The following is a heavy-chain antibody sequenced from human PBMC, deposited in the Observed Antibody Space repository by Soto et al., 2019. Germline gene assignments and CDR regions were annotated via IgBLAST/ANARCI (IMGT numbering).Heavy chain of an antibody. CDR1: GYTFTSYG. J-gene: IGHJ6*03. CDR2: ISAYNGNT. CDR3: ARGPVVVPAATYYYYYYMDV. Sequence: ASVKVSCKASGYTFTSYGISWVRQAPGQGLEWMGWISAYNGNTNYAQKLQGRVTMTTDTSTSTAYMELRSLRSDDTAAYYCARGPVVVPAATYYYYYYMDVWGKGTTVTVSS. V-gene: IGHV1-18*01. D-gene: IGHD2-2*01.